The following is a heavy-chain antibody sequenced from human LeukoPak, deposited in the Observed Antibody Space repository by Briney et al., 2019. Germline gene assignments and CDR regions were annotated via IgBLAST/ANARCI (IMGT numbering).Heavy chain of an antibody. Sequence: SETLSLTCTVSGGSISNDGSYWSWIRQPPGKGLEWIGYIYHSGSTYYNPSLKSRVTISVDKSKNQFSLKLSSVTAADTAVYYCARGLYSYGYNFDYWGQGTLVTVSS. CDR1: GGSISNDGSY. CDR2: IYHSGST. J-gene: IGHJ4*02. D-gene: IGHD5-18*01. V-gene: IGHV4-30-2*01. CDR3: ARGLYSYGYNFDY.